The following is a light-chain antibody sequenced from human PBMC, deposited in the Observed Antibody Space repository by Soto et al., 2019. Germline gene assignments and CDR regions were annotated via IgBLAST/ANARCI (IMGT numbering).Light chain of an antibody. CDR2: DVS. CDR1: SSDVGGYNY. V-gene: IGLV2-14*01. CDR3: CSYTSSSTFV. Sequence: QSALNQPASVSGSPGQSITISCTGTSSDVGGYNYVSWYQQHPGKAPKLMIYDVSNRPSGVSNRFSGSESGNTASLTISGLQAEDEAESSCCSYTSSSTFVFGSGTKVTVL. J-gene: IGLJ1*01.